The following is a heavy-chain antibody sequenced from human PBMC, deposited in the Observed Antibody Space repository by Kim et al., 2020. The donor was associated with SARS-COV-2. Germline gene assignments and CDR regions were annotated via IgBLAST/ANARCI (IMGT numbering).Heavy chain of an antibody. CDR2: VSNSGAST. CDR1: GFTFSSYA. CDR3: AKDRTSSSFDY. V-gene: IGHV3-23*01. J-gene: IGHJ4*02. Sequence: GGSLRLSCAASGFTFSSYAMSWVRQAPGKGLEWVSSVSNSGASTFYADSVKGRFTISRDSSKNTLHLQMNSLIAEDTAVYYCAKDRTSSSFDYWGQGTLVTVSS. D-gene: IGHD6-13*01.